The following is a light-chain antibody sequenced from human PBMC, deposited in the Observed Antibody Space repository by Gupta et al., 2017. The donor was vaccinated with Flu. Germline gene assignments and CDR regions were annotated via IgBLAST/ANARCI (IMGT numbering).Light chain of an antibody. V-gene: IGLV7-43*01. J-gene: IGLJ2*01. CDR2: GTN. Sequence: QTGVTQAASVTVSPGGKVTLTCASNTGTVYSAYYANWFQQKPGQAPRVLIFGTNNRHSWTPARFSGSLLGGKAALTVSGVQPEDEADYHCLVYYGGAWFFGGGTKLTVL. CDR3: LVYYGGAWF. CDR1: TGTVYSAYY.